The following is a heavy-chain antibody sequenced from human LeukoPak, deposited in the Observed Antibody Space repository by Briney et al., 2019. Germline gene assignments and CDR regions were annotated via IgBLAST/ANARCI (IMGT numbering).Heavy chain of an antibody. CDR2: IYDSGST. D-gene: IGHD3-22*01. V-gene: IGHV4-59*12. J-gene: IGHJ5*02. CDR3: ARSGAAYYDSSAWFDP. Sequence: SETLSLTCTVSGGSISSYHWSWFRQAPGKGLEWIGYIYDSGSTNFNPSLKSRVTISVDTSKNQFSLKLSSVTAADTAVYYCARSGAAYYDSSAWFDPWGQGTLVTVSS. CDR1: GGSISSYH.